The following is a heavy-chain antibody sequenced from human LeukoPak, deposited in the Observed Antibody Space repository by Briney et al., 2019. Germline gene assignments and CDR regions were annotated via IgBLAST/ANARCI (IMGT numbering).Heavy chain of an antibody. CDR2: IYSGGST. CDR1: GFTVSSNY. Sequence: GGSLRLSCAASGFTVSSNYMSWVRQAPGRGLEWVSVIYSGGSTYYADSVKGRFTISRDNSKNTMFLQMNSLRAGDTAVYYCARGTVTMVDYWGQGTLVTVSS. V-gene: IGHV3-66*01. CDR3: ARGTVTMVDY. D-gene: IGHD3-10*01. J-gene: IGHJ4*02.